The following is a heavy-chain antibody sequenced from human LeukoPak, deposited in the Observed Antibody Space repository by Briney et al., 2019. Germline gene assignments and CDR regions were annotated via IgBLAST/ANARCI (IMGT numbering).Heavy chain of an antibody. Sequence: SETLSLTCTVSGGSISSYYWSWIRQPPGKGLEWIGYIYYSGSTNYNPSLKSRVTISVDTSKNQFSLKLSSVTAADTAVYYCAGAAAGNDYWGQGTLVIVSS. CDR3: AGAAAGNDY. V-gene: IGHV4-59*01. CDR1: GGSISSYY. J-gene: IGHJ4*02. CDR2: IYYSGST. D-gene: IGHD6-13*01.